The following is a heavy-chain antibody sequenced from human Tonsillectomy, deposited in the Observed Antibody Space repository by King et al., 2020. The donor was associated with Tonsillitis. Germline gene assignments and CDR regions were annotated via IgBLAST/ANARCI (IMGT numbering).Heavy chain of an antibody. CDR3: AGGGMITFGGVIVQDAFDI. D-gene: IGHD3-16*02. J-gene: IGHJ3*02. V-gene: IGHV4-34*01. CDR1: GGSFSGYY. CDR2: INHSGST. Sequence: VQLQQWGAGLLEPSETLSLTCAVYGGSFSGYYWSWIRQPPGKGLEFIGEINHSGSTNYNPSLKSRVTISVDTSKNQFSLKLTSVTAADTAVYYCAGGGMITFGGVIVQDAFDIWGQGTKVTVSS.